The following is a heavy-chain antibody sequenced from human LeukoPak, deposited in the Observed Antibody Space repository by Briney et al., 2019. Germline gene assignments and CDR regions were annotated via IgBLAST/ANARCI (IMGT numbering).Heavy chain of an antibody. D-gene: IGHD6-13*01. V-gene: IGHV3-53*01. CDR1: GFTVSSNY. CDR3: ARSPGIAAAGSLDY. Sequence: GGSLRLSCAASGFTVSSNYMSWVRQAPGKGLEWVSVIYSGGSTYYADSVKGRFTISRDNSKNTLYLQMNSLRAEDTAVYYCARSPGIAAAGSLDYWGQGTLVTVSS. J-gene: IGHJ4*02. CDR2: IYSGGST.